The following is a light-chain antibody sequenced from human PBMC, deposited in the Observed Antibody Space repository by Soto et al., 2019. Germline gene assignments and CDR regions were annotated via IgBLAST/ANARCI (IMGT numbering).Light chain of an antibody. V-gene: IGKV1-5*03. CDR2: KAS. Sequence: DTQMTQSPSTLSASVGDRVTITCRASQSISSWLAWYQHKPGKAPNLLIYKASSLESGVPSRFSGSGSGTEFTLTVSSLQPDDFATYYCQQYDSSPLTFGGGTKVEIK. CDR1: QSISSW. CDR3: QQYDSSPLT. J-gene: IGKJ4*01.